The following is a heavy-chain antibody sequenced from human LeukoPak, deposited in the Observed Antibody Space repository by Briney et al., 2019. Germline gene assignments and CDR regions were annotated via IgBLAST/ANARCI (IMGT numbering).Heavy chain of an antibody. V-gene: IGHV4-39*01. D-gene: IGHD6-19*01. J-gene: IGHJ4*02. CDR2: IYYSGNT. CDR1: GDSISTSNSY. Sequence: PSETLSLTCTVSGDSISTSNSYWGWIRQPPGKGLEWIGSIYYSGNTYYNASLKSRVTISVDTSKNQFSLKLSSVTAADTAVYYCARRVKRYSSGWYSPYFDYWGQGTLVTVSS. CDR3: ARRVKRYSSGWYSPYFDY.